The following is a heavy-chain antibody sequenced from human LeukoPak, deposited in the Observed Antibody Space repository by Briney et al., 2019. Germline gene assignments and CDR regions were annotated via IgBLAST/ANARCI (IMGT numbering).Heavy chain of an antibody. Sequence: PSEPLSLTCSVSGGSISSFYWSWIRQPGGKGLEWIGRIYASGSTNYNPSLKSRVTMSVDTSKNQFSLKLSSVTAADTAVYYCARDPATMIYNAFDIWGQGTMVTVSS. D-gene: IGHD2-8*01. V-gene: IGHV4-4*07. CDR3: ARDPATMIYNAFDI. J-gene: IGHJ3*02. CDR2: IYASGST. CDR1: GGSISSFY.